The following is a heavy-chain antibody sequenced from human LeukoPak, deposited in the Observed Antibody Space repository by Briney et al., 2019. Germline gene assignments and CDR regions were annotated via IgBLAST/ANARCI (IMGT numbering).Heavy chain of an antibody. V-gene: IGHV4-31*11. Sequence: SETLSLTCAVYGGSLSGYYWSWIRQHPGKGLEWIGYIYYSGSTYYNPSLKSRVTISVDTSKNQFSLKLSSVTAADTAVYYCARTRLDSSGRTYDYWGQGTLVTVSS. CDR2: IYYSGST. D-gene: IGHD3-22*01. CDR3: ARTRLDSSGRTYDY. J-gene: IGHJ4*02. CDR1: GGSLSGYY.